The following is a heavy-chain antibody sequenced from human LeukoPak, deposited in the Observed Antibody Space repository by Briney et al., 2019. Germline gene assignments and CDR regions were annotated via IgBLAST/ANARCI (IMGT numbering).Heavy chain of an antibody. D-gene: IGHD3-10*01. CDR2: INPTGTGT. J-gene: IGHJ5*02. CDR3: ARDNSVGDIAWWFDP. CDR1: VYTFINNW. Sequence: GASVKVSCKTSVYTFINNWMHWVRQAPGQGVEWLGVINPTGTGTLYAPNFQCRVTTNKDMSTSTDYMELSSLRSEDTAVYYCARDNSVGDIAWWFDPWGQGTLVTVSS. V-gene: IGHV1-46*01.